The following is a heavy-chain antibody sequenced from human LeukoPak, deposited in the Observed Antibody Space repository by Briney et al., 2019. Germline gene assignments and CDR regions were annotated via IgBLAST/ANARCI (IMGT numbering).Heavy chain of an antibody. D-gene: IGHD5-18*01. CDR1: GGSISSYY. CDR2: LYTSGST. Sequence: PSETLSLTCTVSGGSISSYYWNWIRQPAGKGLQWIGRLYTSGSTNYNPSLKSRVTMSVDTSKNHFSLKLTSVTAADTAVHYCASNNHRDGYSYGDYYFDYWGQGTLVTVSS. J-gene: IGHJ4*02. CDR3: ASNNHRDGYSYGDYYFDY. V-gene: IGHV4-4*07.